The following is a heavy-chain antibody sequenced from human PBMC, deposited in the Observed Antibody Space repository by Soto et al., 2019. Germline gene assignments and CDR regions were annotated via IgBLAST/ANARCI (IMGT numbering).Heavy chain of an antibody. D-gene: IGHD6-6*01. V-gene: IGHV1-8*02. CDR2: MNPHTGET. CDR1: GYNFISSE. Sequence: QVQLVQSGAEVKKPGASVKVSCKTSGYNFISSEISWVRQAPGQGLELIGWMNPHTGETDATRKFQGRLTMTRNTSINTAYLELSSLTSEDTAVYYCAKKHSGSSLAYWGQGSLVTVSS. CDR3: AKKHSGSSLAY. J-gene: IGHJ4*02.